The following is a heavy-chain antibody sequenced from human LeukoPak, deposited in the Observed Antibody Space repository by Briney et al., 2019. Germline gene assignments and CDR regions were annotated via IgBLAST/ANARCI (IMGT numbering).Heavy chain of an antibody. V-gene: IGHV3-7*01. CDR3: ATYRFLGS. CDR1: GFTFSSAW. Sequence: GGSLRHSCAVSGFTFSSAWMNWVRQAPGKGLEWVANIKQDGSEKYYVDSVRGRFTISRDNAKSSLYLQMSSLRAEDTAVYYCATYRFLGSWGQGTLVTVSS. D-gene: IGHD2-2*02. J-gene: IGHJ5*02. CDR2: IKQDGSEK.